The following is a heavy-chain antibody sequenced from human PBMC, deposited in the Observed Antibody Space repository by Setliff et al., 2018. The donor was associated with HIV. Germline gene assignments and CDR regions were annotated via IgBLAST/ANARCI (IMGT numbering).Heavy chain of an antibody. Sequence: PSETLSLTCTVSGGSVTGYSWSWIRQPPGKGLEWIGWIYYSGNTRYNPSLKSRVTISLDTSKNRFSLQLTSVTAAETAVYYCARHRDGGTYPLDYWGQGTLVTVSS. J-gene: IGHJ4*02. D-gene: IGHD1-26*01. V-gene: IGHV4-59*08. CDR2: IYYSGNT. CDR1: GGSVTGYS. CDR3: ARHRDGGTYPLDY.